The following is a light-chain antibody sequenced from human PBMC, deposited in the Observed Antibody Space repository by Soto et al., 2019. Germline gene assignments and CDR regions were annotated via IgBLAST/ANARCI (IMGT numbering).Light chain of an antibody. CDR3: QQYNNWPPPWS. CDR1: QSVSSN. Sequence: EIVMTQSPATLSVSPGERATLSCRASQSVSSNVAWYQQKPGQAPRLLIYGASTRATGIPARFSGSGSGTEFTLTISSLQSEDSAVYYCQQYNNWPPPWSFGQGTKVEIK. V-gene: IGKV3-15*01. J-gene: IGKJ1*01. CDR2: GAS.